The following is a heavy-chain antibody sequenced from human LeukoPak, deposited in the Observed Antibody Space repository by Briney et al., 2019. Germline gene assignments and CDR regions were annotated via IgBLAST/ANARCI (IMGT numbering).Heavy chain of an antibody. CDR1: GFNFNSYW. V-gene: IGHV3-7*04. CDR2: IKQDGSEI. Sequence: RGSPRLSCAASGFNFNSYWMSWVRQAPGKGLECVANIKQDGSEIYFVDSVKGRFTISRDNAKSSLYLQVNSLRGEDTAVYYCARARYGSGGYFFDFWGQGTLVTVSS. CDR3: ARARYGSGGYFFDF. D-gene: IGHD3-10*01. J-gene: IGHJ4*02.